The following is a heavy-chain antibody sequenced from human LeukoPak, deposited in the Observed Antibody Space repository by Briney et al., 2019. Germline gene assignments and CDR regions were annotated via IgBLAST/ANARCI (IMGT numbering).Heavy chain of an antibody. CDR3: ARGSSLDDAFDI. D-gene: IGHD1-1*01. Sequence: GGSLRLSCAASGFTFSNYSMNWVRQAPGKGLEWVSSISSSSSYIYYADSVKGRFTISRDNAKNSLYLQMNSLRAEDTAVYYCARGSSLDDAFDIWGQGTMVTVSS. CDR2: ISSSSSYI. J-gene: IGHJ3*02. CDR1: GFTFSNYS. V-gene: IGHV3-21*01.